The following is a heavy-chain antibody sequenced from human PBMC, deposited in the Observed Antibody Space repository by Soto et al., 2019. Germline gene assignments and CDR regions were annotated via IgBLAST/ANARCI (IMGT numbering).Heavy chain of an antibody. D-gene: IGHD3-3*01. J-gene: IGHJ6*02. Sequence: EVQLLESGGGLVQPGGSLRLSCAASGFTFSSYAMSWVRQAPGKGLEWVSAISGSGGSTYYADSVKGRFTISRDNSKNTLYLQMNSLRAEDTDVYYCALGSWSGYYRYYYGMDVWGQGTTVTVSS. CDR3: ALGSWSGYYRYYYGMDV. V-gene: IGHV3-23*01. CDR1: GFTFSSYA. CDR2: ISGSGGST.